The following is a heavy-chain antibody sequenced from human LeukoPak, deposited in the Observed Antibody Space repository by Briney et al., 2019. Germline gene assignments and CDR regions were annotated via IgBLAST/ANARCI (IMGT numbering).Heavy chain of an antibody. CDR1: GFTFSSYA. D-gene: IGHD6-13*01. J-gene: IGHJ4*02. V-gene: IGHV3-23*01. CDR3: AKEILGYSSSWYYFDY. CDR2: ISGSGGST. Sequence: GGSLRLSCAASGFTFSSYAMSWVRQAPGKGLEWVSAISGSGGSTYYADSVKGRFTISRDNSKNTLYLQMNSLRAADTAVYYCAKEILGYSSSWYYFDYWGQGTLVTVSS.